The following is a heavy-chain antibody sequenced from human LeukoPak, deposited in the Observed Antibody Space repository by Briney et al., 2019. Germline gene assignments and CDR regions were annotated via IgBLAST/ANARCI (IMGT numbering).Heavy chain of an antibody. J-gene: IGHJ4*02. CDR2: MSSSGTYI. Sequence: GGSLRLSCAASGFTFSDYSMNWVRQAPGRGLEWVSSMSSSGTYIYYADSVKGRFTVSSDNARNSLYLHMNSLRAEDTAVYYCARGVYSSAWYGGEDFDYWGQGTLVTVSS. V-gene: IGHV3-21*01. CDR3: ARGVYSSAWYGGEDFDY. D-gene: IGHD6-13*01. CDR1: GFTFSDYS.